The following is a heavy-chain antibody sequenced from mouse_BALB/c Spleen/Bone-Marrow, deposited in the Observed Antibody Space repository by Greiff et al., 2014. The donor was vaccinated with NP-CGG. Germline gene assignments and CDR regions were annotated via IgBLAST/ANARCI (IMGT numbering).Heavy chain of an antibody. CDR3: ARYGY. Sequence: EVNLVESGAELVKPGASVKLTCTGSGFNIKDTYMHWVKQRPEQGLEWIGRIDAANGNSKYDPKFQGKATITADTSSNTGYLQLSSLTSEDTAAYYCARYGYWGQGTSVTVSS. CDR2: IDAANGNS. V-gene: IGHV14-3*02. CDR1: GFNIKDTY. D-gene: IGHD1-1*02. J-gene: IGHJ4*01.